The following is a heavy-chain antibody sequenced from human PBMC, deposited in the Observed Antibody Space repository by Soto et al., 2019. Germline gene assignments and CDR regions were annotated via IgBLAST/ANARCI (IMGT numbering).Heavy chain of an antibody. CDR1: GFTFDDYT. Sequence: PVGSLRLSCAASGFTFDDYTMHWVRQAPGKGLEWVSLISWDGGSTYYADSVKGRFTISRDNSKNSLYLQMNSLRTEDTALYYCAKDTYSNTPYYYYGMDVWGQGTTVTVSS. J-gene: IGHJ6*02. CDR3: AKDTYSNTPYYYYGMDV. V-gene: IGHV3-43*01. CDR2: ISWDGGST. D-gene: IGHD4-4*01.